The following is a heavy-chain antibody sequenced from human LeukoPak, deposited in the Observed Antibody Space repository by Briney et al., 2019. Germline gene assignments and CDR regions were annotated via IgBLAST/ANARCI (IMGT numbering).Heavy chain of an antibody. CDR3: ARDLGVTIFGLSNSMDV. J-gene: IGHJ6*02. D-gene: IGHD3-3*01. V-gene: IGHV4-4*07. Sequence: PSETLSLTCTVSGGSISSYYWSWIRQPAGKGLEWIGRIYTSGSTNYNPSLKSRVTMSVDTSKNQFSLKLSSVTAADTAVYYCARDLGVTIFGLSNSMDVWGQGTTVTVSS. CDR1: GGSISSYY. CDR2: IYTSGST.